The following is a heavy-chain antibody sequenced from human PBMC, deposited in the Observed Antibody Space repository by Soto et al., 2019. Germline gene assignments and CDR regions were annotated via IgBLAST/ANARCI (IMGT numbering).Heavy chain of an antibody. CDR3: ASPYCSGGSCYLTEYFQY. Sequence: QVQLVESGGGVVQPGRSVRLSCAASGFSFSYYAMHWVRQAPGKGLEWVAVIAYDSSKKYYADSVKGRFTISRDNSKNTLYLQMNSLRDDYTAVYYCASPYCSGGSCYLTEYFQYWGQGTLVTVSS. CDR2: IAYDSSKK. CDR1: GFSFSYYA. V-gene: IGHV3-30*03. D-gene: IGHD2-15*01. J-gene: IGHJ1*01.